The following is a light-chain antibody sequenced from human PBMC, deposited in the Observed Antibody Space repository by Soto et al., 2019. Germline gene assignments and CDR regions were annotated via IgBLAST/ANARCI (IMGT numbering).Light chain of an antibody. CDR2: WAS. CDR3: QQYYSTPQWT. CDR1: QSVLYSSNNKNY. J-gene: IGKJ1*01. V-gene: IGKV4-1*01. Sequence: DIVMTQSSDSLAVSLGERATINCKSSQSVLYSSNNKNYLAWYQQKPGQPPKLLIYWASTRESGVPDRFSGSGSGTDFTLTISSLQAEDVAVYYCQQYYSTPQWTFGQGTKVDI.